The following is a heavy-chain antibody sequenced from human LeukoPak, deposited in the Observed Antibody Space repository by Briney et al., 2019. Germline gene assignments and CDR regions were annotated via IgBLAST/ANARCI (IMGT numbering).Heavy chain of an antibody. J-gene: IGHJ5*02. CDR2: IYYSGST. CDR1: GVSISSYY. D-gene: IGHD6-13*01. Sequence: SETLSLTCTVSGVSISSYYWSWIRQPPGKGLEWIGYIYYSGSTNYNPSLKSRVTISVDTSKNQFSLKLSSVTAADTAVYYCARDSGSWTPGWFDPWGQGTLVTASS. V-gene: IGHV4-59*01. CDR3: ARDSGSWTPGWFDP.